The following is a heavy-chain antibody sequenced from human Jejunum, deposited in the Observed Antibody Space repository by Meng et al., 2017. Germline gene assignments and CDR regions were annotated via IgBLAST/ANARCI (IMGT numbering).Heavy chain of an antibody. V-gene: IGHV3-23*01. CDR3: AKGKVGVAGPPDD. D-gene: IGHD6-19*01. CDR1: GFIFSDYA. CDR2: ISSSGGGT. Sequence: EGQLLESGGGLVRPGGSLKLYCAASGFIFSDYAMTWVRQAPGKGLEWVSGISSSGGGTYYADSVQGRFTSSRDNSKNTVTLQMDSLRPEDTAVYYCAKGKVGVAGPPDDWGQGILVTVSS. J-gene: IGHJ4*02.